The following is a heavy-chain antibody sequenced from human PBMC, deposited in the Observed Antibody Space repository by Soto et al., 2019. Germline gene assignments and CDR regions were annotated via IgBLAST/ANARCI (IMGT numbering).Heavy chain of an antibody. V-gene: IGHV3-33*01. Sequence: QVQLVESGGGVVQPGRSLRLSCAASGFTFSSYGMHWVRQVPGKGLEWVAVIWYDGSNKYYADSVKGRFTISRDNSKNTLYLQMNSLRAEDTAVYYCARDGTAVAGNDEGVDCWGQGTLVTVSS. D-gene: IGHD6-19*01. J-gene: IGHJ4*02. CDR1: GFTFSSYG. CDR3: ARDGTAVAGNDEGVDC. CDR2: IWYDGSNK.